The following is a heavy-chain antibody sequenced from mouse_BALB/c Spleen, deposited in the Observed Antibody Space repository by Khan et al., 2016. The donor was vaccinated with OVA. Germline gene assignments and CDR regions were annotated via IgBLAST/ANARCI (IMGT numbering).Heavy chain of an antibody. Sequence: VQLQQSGPGLVKPSQSLSLTCTVTGYSITSDYAWNWIRQFPGNKLEWMGYITCSGSTSYTPSLKSRISITRDTSKNQFFLQLNSVTTEDTATYYCAGGRTYWGQGTLVTVSA. D-gene: IGHD3-3*01. CDR2: ITCSGST. J-gene: IGHJ3*01. CDR1: GYSITSDYA. V-gene: IGHV3-2*02. CDR3: AGGRTY.